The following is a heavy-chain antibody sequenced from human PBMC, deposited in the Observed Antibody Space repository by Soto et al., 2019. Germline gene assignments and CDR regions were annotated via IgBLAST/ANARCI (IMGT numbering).Heavy chain of an antibody. Sequence: EVQLVESGGGWVQPGGSLRLSCVASGFSFSTYEMDWVRQAPGRGLGWVSYISSRGGTKYYADSVKGRFTMSRDNAKNTLYLQMNSLRVEDTAVYFCARGTWGQPGVGMDVWGQGTTVTVSS. CDR1: GFSFSTYE. V-gene: IGHV3-48*03. CDR3: ARGTWGQPGVGMDV. D-gene: IGHD1-26*01. CDR2: ISSRGGTK. J-gene: IGHJ6*02.